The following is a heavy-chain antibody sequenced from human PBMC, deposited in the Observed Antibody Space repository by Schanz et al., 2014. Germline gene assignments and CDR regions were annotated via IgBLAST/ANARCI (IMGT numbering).Heavy chain of an antibody. J-gene: IGHJ4*02. V-gene: IGHV3-23*04. D-gene: IGHD2-21*02. Sequence: VQLVESGGGVVQPGRSLKLSCAASGFTFRSYAMSWVRQAPGKGLEWVSVISGSGDHTHYADSVKGRFTISRDTSGNTLYLQMNSLTGEDTAVYYCAKDGVPSPWVCFGGYCYSGGADYWGQGTLVTVSS. CDR2: ISGSGDHT. CDR3: AKDGVPSPWVCFGGYCYSGGADY. CDR1: GFTFRSYA.